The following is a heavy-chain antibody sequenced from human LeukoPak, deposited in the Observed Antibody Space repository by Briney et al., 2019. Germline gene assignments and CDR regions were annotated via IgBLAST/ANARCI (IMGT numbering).Heavy chain of an antibody. CDR2: IYDSGST. Sequence: SQTLSLTCAVSGGSISSGGYSWSWIRQPPGKGLEWIGYIYDSGSTNYNPSLKSRVTISVDTSKNQFSLKLTSVTAADTAVYYCATGETGSTLGGYWGQGTLVTVSS. D-gene: IGHD1-1*01. V-gene: IGHV4-30-2*02. CDR3: ATGETGSTLGGY. CDR1: GGSISSGGYS. J-gene: IGHJ4*02.